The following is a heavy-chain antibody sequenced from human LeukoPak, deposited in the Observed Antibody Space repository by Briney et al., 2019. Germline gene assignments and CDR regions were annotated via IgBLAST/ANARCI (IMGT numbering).Heavy chain of an antibody. CDR3: ATDVFCATTTCPGYQHYYYFMDV. J-gene: IGHJ6*03. CDR2: FDRKNGDT. Sequence: GASVKVSCKVSGFTLADLSMHWVRQAPGKGLEWVGGFDRKNGDTIYTQRFRGRVTLTEDTSTGTAYMDLSSLSADDTAVYYCATDVFCATTTCPGYQHYYYFMDVWGQGTTVTVSS. D-gene: IGHD2-2*01. V-gene: IGHV1-24*01. CDR1: GFTLADLS.